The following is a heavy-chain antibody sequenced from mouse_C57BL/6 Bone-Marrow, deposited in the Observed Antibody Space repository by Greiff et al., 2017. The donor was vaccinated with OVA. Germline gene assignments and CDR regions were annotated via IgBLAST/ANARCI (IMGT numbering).Heavy chain of an antibody. D-gene: IGHD2-1*01. V-gene: IGHV1-55*01. CDR2: IYPGSGST. Sequence: QVHVKQPGAELVKPGASVKMSCKASGYTFTSYWITWVKQRPGQGLEWIGDIYPGSGSTNYNEKFKSKATLTVDTSSSTAYMQLSSLTSEDSAVYYCAYIYYGNYEYFDVWGKGTTVTVSS. CDR3: AYIYYGNYEYFDV. CDR1: GYTFTSYW. J-gene: IGHJ1*03.